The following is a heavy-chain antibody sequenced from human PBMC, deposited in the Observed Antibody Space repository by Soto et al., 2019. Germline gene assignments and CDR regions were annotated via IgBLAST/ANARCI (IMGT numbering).Heavy chain of an antibody. J-gene: IGHJ6*02. CDR2: IYYSGST. CDR3: ARVCGVDCPSGMDV. V-gene: IGHV4-31*03. CDR1: GGSISSGGYY. D-gene: IGHD2-21*02. Sequence: QVQLQESGPGLVKPSQTLSLTCTVSGGSISSGGYYWSWIRQHPGKGLEWIGYIYYSGSTYYNPSLKSRAPIPVATSKTQFSLKVSSVTAADTAVYSCARVCGVDCPSGMDVWGHGTTVTVS.